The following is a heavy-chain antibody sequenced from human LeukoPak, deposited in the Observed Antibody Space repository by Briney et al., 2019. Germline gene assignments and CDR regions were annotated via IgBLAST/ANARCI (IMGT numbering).Heavy chain of an antibody. CDR2: IIGSAVNT. D-gene: IGHD3-10*01. Sequence: PGGSLRLSCGASGLTASSYGMSWVRHAPGKGLEWVSTIIGSAVNTYYADSVKGRFTISRDDSKNTVYLQMNSLRAEDTAVYSCAKYTSGTSYRGLDQWGQGTLVTVSS. CDR3: AKYTSGTSYRGLDQ. V-gene: IGHV3-23*01. CDR1: GLTASSYG. J-gene: IGHJ4*02.